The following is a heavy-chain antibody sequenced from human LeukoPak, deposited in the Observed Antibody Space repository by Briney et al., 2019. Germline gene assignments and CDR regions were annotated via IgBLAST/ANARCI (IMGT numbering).Heavy chain of an antibody. J-gene: IGHJ4*02. D-gene: IGHD1-14*01. Sequence: SGGSLRLSCAASGFTFSSYSMNWVRQAPGKGLEWVSSISSSSSYIYYADSVKGRFTISRDNAKNSLYLQMNSLRAEDTAVYYCARTHNRGGLFDYWGQGTLVTVSS. CDR2: ISSSSSYI. CDR1: GFTFSSYS. CDR3: ARTHNRGGLFDY. V-gene: IGHV3-21*01.